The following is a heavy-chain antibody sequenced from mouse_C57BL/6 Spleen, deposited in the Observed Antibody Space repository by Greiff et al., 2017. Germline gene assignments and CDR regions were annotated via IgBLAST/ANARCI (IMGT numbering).Heavy chain of an antibody. D-gene: IGHD2-4*01. V-gene: IGHV1-54*01. CDR2: INPGSGYT. J-gene: IGHJ2*01. CDR1: GYAFTSYW. Sequence: QVQLQQSGAELVRPGTSVKLSCKASGYAFTSYWMQWVKQRPGQGLEWIGEINPGSGYTNYNQKFKGKATLTVAKSSSTAYMQLSSLTSEDSAVYFCAGAGNYDAYFDYWGTGTTLTVSS. CDR3: AGAGNYDAYFDY.